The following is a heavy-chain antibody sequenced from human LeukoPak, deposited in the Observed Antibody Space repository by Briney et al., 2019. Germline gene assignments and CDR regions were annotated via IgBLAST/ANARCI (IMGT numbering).Heavy chain of an antibody. CDR2: IKQDGSEK. J-gene: IGHJ1*01. D-gene: IGHD6-13*01. V-gene: IGHV3-7*05. Sequence: GGSLRLSCAASGFTLSSYWMSWVRQAPGKGLEWVANIKQDGSEKYYVDSVKGRFTISRDNAKNSLYLQTNSLRAEDTAVYYCARVSLYSSSWYFQHWGQGTLVIVSS. CDR1: GFTLSSYW. CDR3: ARVSLYSSSWYFQH.